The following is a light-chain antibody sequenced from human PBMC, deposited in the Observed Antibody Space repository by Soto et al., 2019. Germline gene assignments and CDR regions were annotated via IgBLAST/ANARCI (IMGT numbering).Light chain of an antibody. CDR2: GNS. CDR3: QSYDSSLSVVV. J-gene: IGLJ2*01. CDR1: SSNIGAGYD. V-gene: IGLV1-40*01. Sequence: QLVLTQPPSVSGAPVQRVTISCTGSSSNIGAGYDVHWYQQLPGTAPKLLIYGNSNRPSGVPDRFSGSKSGTSASLAITGLQAEDEADYYCQSYDSSLSVVVFGGGTKLTVL.